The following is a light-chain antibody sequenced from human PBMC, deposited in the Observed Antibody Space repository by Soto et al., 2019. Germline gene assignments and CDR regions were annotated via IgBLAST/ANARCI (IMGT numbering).Light chain of an antibody. CDR3: MQTLQTPRT. V-gene: IGKV2-28*01. Sequence: DIVMTQSPLSLPVTPGEPASISCRSSQSLLHSNGYNYLDWYLQKPGQSPQLLIYLGSNRASGVXDXCSGSGSGTDFTLKISRVEAADVGVYYCMQTLQTPRTFGQGTKVEIK. CDR2: LGS. J-gene: IGKJ1*01. CDR1: QSLLHSNGYNY.